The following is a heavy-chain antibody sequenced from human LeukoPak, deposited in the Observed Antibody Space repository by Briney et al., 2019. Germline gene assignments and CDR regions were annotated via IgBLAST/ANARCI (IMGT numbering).Heavy chain of an antibody. Sequence: GGSLRLSCAASGFIFDDYAMHWVRQAPGKGLEWVSGINWNSGGIGYADSVKGRFTISRDNAKNSLFLQMNSLRTEDTALYYCVKDISAGYSNSWSGSWGQGTLVTVSS. CDR3: VKDISAGYSNSWSGS. D-gene: IGHD2/OR15-2a*01. J-gene: IGHJ5*02. CDR1: GFIFDDYA. V-gene: IGHV3-9*01. CDR2: INWNSGGI.